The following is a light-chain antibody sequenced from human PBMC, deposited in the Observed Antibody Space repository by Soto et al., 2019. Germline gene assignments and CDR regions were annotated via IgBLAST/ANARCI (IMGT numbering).Light chain of an antibody. J-gene: IGKJ4*01. CDR1: QSINDN. V-gene: IGKV3-15*01. CDR2: RTS. CDR3: QQYNNSPRAT. Sequence: EIVMTQSPATLSVSPGERATLSCRASQSINDNLAWYQQKPGQAPRLLMFRTSTRATGFPARFSAGGSGTDFNLTISSLQSEDFAIYHCQQYNNSPRATFGGGTKVEIK.